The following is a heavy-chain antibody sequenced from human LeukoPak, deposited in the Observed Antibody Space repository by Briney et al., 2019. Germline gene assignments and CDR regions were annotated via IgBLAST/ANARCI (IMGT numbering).Heavy chain of an antibody. CDR3: AREGRGYSSMGYAFDI. Sequence: QPGGSLRLSCAVSGFTFSSYWMSWVRQAPGKGLEWVANIKQDGNEKYYVDSVKGRFSISRDNAKNSLYLQMNSLRAEDTAVYYCAREGRGYSSMGYAFDIWGQGTMVTVSS. J-gene: IGHJ3*02. D-gene: IGHD6-13*01. CDR1: GFTFSSYW. V-gene: IGHV3-7*01. CDR2: IKQDGNEK.